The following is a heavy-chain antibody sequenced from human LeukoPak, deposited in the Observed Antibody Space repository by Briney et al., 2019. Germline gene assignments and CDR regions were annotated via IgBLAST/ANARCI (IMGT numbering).Heavy chain of an antibody. Sequence: SETLSLTCTVSGGSISSSSYYWGWIRQPPGKGLEWIASIYYSGSTNYNPSLKSRVTISVDTSKNQFSLKLSSVTAADTAVYYCARGSGLYDSSGYYPLWVDAFDIWGQGTMVTVSS. CDR3: ARGSGLYDSSGYYPLWVDAFDI. CDR1: GGSISSSSYY. J-gene: IGHJ3*02. CDR2: IYYSGST. D-gene: IGHD3-22*01. V-gene: IGHV4-61*05.